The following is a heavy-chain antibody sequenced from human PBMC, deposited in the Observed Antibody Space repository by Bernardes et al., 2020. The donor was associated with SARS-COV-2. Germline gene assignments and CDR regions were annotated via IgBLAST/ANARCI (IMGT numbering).Heavy chain of an antibody. CDR1: GFNFGFHG. Sequence: GVLRLSCVASGFNFGFHGMHWVRQAPGKGLEWVANIWSDSSNRYYADSVKGRFTISRDNSKTTLYMQMNNLRDEDTAVYYCARSHRDSSRYAYFYDNWGQGTLVIVSS. J-gene: IGHJ4*02. CDR2: IWSDSSNR. V-gene: IGHV3-33*01. CDR3: ARSHRDSSRYAYFYDN. D-gene: IGHD3-22*01.